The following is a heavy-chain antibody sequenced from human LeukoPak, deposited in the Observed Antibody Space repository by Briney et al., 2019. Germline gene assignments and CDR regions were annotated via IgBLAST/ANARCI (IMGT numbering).Heavy chain of an antibody. Sequence: GGSLRLSCAASRFTFSSYAMSWVRQAPGKGLEWVSGISGSGGSTDYADSVKGRFTISRDNAKNSLYLQMNSLRAEDTAVYYCARGAPYCSGGSCMYYFDYWGQGTLVTVSS. CDR3: ARGAPYCSGGSCMYYFDY. CDR1: RFTFSSYA. J-gene: IGHJ4*02. CDR2: ISGSGGST. V-gene: IGHV3-23*01. D-gene: IGHD2-15*01.